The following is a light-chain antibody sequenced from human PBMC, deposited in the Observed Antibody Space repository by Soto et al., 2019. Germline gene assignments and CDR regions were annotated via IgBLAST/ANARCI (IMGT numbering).Light chain of an antibody. CDR3: SSYAGSNNVV. J-gene: IGLJ2*01. Sequence: QSALSQPPSESGSPGQSVTISCTGTSSDVGGYNYVSWYQHHPGKAPKLMIYEVTKRPSGVPDRFSGSKSGNTASLTVSGLQAEDDSDYYCSSYAGSNNVVFGGGIKLTVL. V-gene: IGLV2-8*01. CDR2: EVT. CDR1: SSDVGGYNY.